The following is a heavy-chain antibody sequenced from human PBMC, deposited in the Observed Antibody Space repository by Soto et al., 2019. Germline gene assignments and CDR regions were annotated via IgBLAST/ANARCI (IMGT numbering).Heavy chain of an antibody. CDR3: ARVPLAHTAMVPSLVYHFDY. Sequence: GASVKVSCKASGGTFSSYAISWVRQAPGQGLEWMGGIIPIFGTANYAQKFQGRVTITADESTSTAYMELSSLRSEDTAVYYCARVPLAHTAMVPSLVYHFDYWGQGTLVTVSS. D-gene: IGHD5-18*01. J-gene: IGHJ4*02. CDR1: GGTFSSYA. CDR2: IIPIFGTA. V-gene: IGHV1-69*13.